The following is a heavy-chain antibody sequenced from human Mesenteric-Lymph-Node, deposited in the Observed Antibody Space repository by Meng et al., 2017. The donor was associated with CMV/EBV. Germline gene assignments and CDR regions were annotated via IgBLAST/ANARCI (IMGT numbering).Heavy chain of an antibody. D-gene: IGHD2-8*01. V-gene: IGHV5-10-1*01. CDR3: ARQIGVGPWFDY. CDR2: IDPSDSYI. CDR1: GRSFTSSW. J-gene: IGHJ4*02. Sequence: CKGYGRSFTSSWITWLRQMPGKGLEWMGRIDPSDSYISYSPSFQGLVTISLDKSIGTVYLQWSSLKASDTAMYYCARQIGVGPWFDYWGQGTLVTVSS.